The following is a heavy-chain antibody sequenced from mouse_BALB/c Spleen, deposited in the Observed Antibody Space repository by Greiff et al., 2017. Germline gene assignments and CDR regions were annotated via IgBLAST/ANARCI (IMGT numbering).Heavy chain of an antibody. J-gene: IGHJ2*01. CDR3: TTTDYYFDY. CDR1: GYTFTSYW. CDR2: IDPSDSYT. V-gene: IGHV1S127*01. D-gene: IGHD1-1*01. Sequence: LVESGAELVKPGASVKMSCKASGYTFTSYWMHWVKQRPGQGLEWIGVIDPSDSYTSYNQKFKGKATLTVDTSSSTAYMQLSSLTSEDSAVYYCTTTDYYFDYWGQGTTLTVSS.